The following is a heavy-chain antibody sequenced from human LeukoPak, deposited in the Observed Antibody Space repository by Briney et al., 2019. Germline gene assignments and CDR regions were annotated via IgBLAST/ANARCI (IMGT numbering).Heavy chain of an antibody. J-gene: IGHJ4*02. CDR2: ISSSSSYI. D-gene: IGHD1-20*01. CDR1: GFTFSSYS. Sequence: GGPLRLSCAASGFTFSSYSMNWVRQAPGKGLEWVSSISSSSSYIYYADSVKGRFTISRDTSNKTAYLEMNSLRVDDTAVYYCARDVISRQMITLGLGFWGQGTLVTVSS. CDR3: ARDVISRQMITLGLGF. V-gene: IGHV3-21*01.